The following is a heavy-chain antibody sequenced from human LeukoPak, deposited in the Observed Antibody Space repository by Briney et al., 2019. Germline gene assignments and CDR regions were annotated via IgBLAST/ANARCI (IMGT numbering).Heavy chain of an antibody. CDR1: GFTVSSNY. CDR2: ISSSGSTI. CDR3: ARSRTTGDFDP. D-gene: IGHD1-7*01. V-gene: IGHV3-11*04. J-gene: IGHJ5*02. Sequence: GGSLRLSCAASGFTVSSNYMSWVRQAPGKGLEWVSYISSSGSTIYYADSVKGRFTISRDNAKNSLYLQMNSLRAEDTAVYYCARSRTTGDFDPWGQGTLVTVSS.